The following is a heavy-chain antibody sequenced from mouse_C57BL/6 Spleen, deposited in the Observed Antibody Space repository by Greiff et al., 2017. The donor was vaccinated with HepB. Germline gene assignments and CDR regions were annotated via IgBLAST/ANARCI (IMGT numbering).Heavy chain of an antibody. J-gene: IGHJ2*01. D-gene: IGHD1-1*01. Sequence: QVQLKQSGAELVKPGASVKLSCKASGYTFTSYWMHWVKQRPGRGLEWIGRIDTNSGGTKYNEKFKSKATLTVDKPSSTAYMQLSSLTSEESAVYYCARMDYGSSYGDYWGQGTTLTVAS. CDR3: ARMDYGSSYGDY. CDR2: IDTNSGGT. CDR1: GYTFTSYW. V-gene: IGHV1-72*01.